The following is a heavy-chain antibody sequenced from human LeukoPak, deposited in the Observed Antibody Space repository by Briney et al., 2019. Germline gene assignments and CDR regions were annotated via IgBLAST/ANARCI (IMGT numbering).Heavy chain of an antibody. CDR2: ISSSSSYI. CDR1: GFTFGSYS. D-gene: IGHD3-10*01. CDR3: ARSEYYGSGSYRGGDY. V-gene: IGHV3-21*01. Sequence: GGSLRLSCAASGFTFGSYSMNWVRQAPGKGLEWVSSISSSSSYIYYADSVKGRFTISRDNAKNSLYLQMNSLRAEDTAVYYCARSEYYGSGSYRGGDYWGQGTLVTVSS. J-gene: IGHJ4*02.